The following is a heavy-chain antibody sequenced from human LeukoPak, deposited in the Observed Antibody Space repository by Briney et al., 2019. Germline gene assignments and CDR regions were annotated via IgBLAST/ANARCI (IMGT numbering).Heavy chain of an antibody. CDR2: IDPSGGST. V-gene: IGHV1-46*01. CDR1: GYTFTSYY. Sequence: ASVKVSCKASGYTFTSYYMHWVRQAPGQGLEWMGIIDPSGGSTSYAQKFQGRVTMTRDTSTSTVYMELSSLRSEDTAVYYCAREWYSGGHKAPEYFQHWGQGTLVTVSS. D-gene: IGHD6-19*01. CDR3: AREWYSGGHKAPEYFQH. J-gene: IGHJ1*01.